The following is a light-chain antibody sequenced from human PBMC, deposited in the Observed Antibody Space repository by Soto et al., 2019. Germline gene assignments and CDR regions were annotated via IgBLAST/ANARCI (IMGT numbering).Light chain of an antibody. V-gene: IGKV3-20*01. J-gene: IGKJ4*01. CDR2: GAS. CDR1: QSVSSSY. Sequence: DIVLTQSPGTPSLSPGERVTLSCRASQSVSSSYLAWYQQKPGQAPRLFIYGASRRATGIPDRFSGSGSGTDFTLTISRLQPEDFAVYYCQQYGSSRTFGGGTKVEIK. CDR3: QQYGSSRT.